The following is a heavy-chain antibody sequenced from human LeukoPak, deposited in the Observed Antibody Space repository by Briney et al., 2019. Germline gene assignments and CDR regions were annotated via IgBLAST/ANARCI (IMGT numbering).Heavy chain of an antibody. CDR3: ARGGTTTETTYPIDY. CDR2: ILTNSGGT. D-gene: IGHD1-1*01. CDR1: GYTFTDYH. J-gene: IGHJ4*02. V-gene: IGHV1-2*02. Sequence: GASVKVSCKASGYTFTDYHIHWVRQAPGQGLEWMGWILTNSGGTNYAQNVQGRVTMTRDTSISTANMELSWLRSDDTAVYYGARGGTTTETTYPIDYWGQGTLVTVSS.